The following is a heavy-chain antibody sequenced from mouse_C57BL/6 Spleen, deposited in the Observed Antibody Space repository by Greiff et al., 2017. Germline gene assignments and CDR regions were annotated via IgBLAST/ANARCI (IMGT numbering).Heavy chain of an antibody. CDR1: GFTFSDYY. D-gene: IGHD1-1*01. CDR2: INYDGSST. CDR3: ARGDYGSKGAMDY. V-gene: IGHV5-16*01. Sequence: EVMLVESEGGLVQPGSSMKLSCTASGFTFSDYYMAWVRQVPEKGLEWVANINYDGSSTYYLDSLKSRFIISRDNAKNILYLQMSSLKSEDTATYYCARGDYGSKGAMDYWGQGTSVTVSS. J-gene: IGHJ4*01.